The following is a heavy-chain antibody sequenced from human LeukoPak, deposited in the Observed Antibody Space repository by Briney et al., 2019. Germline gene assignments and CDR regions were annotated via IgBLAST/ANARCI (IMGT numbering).Heavy chain of an antibody. CDR2: IYTSGST. D-gene: IGHD3-10*01. CDR3: ARMVLDAFDI. CDR1: GGSISSGSYY. J-gene: IGHJ3*02. Sequence: SETLSLTCTVSGGSISSGSYYWSWIRQPAGKGLEWIGRIYTSGSTNYNPSLKSRVTISVDTSKSQFSLKLSSVTAADTAVYYCARMVLDAFDIWGQGTMVTVSS. V-gene: IGHV4-61*02.